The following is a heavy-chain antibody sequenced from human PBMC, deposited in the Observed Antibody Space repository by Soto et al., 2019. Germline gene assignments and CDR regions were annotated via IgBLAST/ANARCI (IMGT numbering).Heavy chain of an antibody. CDR2: IYYTGST. D-gene: IGHD3-3*01. J-gene: IGHJ6*02. V-gene: IGHV4-61*01. Sequence: SETLSLTCTVSGGSVSSESHYWSWIRQTPGKGLEWIGYIYYTGSTNYNPSLKGRVTMSVDTSRDQVSLRLRSVTRADTAAYYCARDQYDFRSGSYYYAMEVWGQGTKVTVSS. CDR3: ARDQYDFRSGSYYYAMEV. CDR1: GGSVSSESHY.